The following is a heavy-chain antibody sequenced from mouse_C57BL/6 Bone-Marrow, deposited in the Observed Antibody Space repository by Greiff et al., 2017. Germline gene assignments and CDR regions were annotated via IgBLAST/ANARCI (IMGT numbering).Heavy chain of an antibody. D-gene: IGHD2-5*01. J-gene: IGHJ3*01. CDR1: GYTFTSYW. V-gene: IGHV1-59*01. CDR2: IDPSDSYT. CDR3: ARGYYSNPFAY. Sequence: QVQLQQPGAELVRPGTSVKLSCKASGYTFTSYWMHWVKQRPGQGLEWIGVIDPSDSYTNYNQTFKGKATLTVDTSSSTAYMQLSSLTSEDSAVYYCARGYYSNPFAYWGQGTLVTVSA.